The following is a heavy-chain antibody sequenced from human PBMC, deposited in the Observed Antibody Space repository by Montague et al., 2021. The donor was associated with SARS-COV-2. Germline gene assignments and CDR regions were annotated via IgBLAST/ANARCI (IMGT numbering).Heavy chain of an antibody. Sequence: CAISGDSVSSNSAAWNWIRQSPSRGLEWLGRTYYRSKWYNDYAVSVKSRITINPDTSKNQFSLQLNSVTPEDTAAYYCARDLWFGELLSLYYYYGMDVWGQGTTVTVSS. J-gene: IGHJ6*02. CDR3: ARDLWFGELLSLYYYYGMDV. CDR2: TYYRSKWYN. V-gene: IGHV6-1*01. D-gene: IGHD3-10*01. CDR1: GDSVSSNSAA.